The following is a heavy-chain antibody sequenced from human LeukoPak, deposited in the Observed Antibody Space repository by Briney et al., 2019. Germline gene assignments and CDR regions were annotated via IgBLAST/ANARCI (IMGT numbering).Heavy chain of an antibody. V-gene: IGHV1-8*01. CDR2: MNPNSGNT. D-gene: IGHD6-19*01. J-gene: IGHJ5*02. CDR3: AREDSSGWGRNWFDP. Sequence: GASVKVSCKASGYTFTSYDINWVRQATGQGLEWMGWMNPNSGNTGYAQKFQGRVTMTRNTSISTAYMELRSLRSDDTAVYYCAREDSSGWGRNWFDPWGQGTLVTVSS. CDR1: GYTFTSYD.